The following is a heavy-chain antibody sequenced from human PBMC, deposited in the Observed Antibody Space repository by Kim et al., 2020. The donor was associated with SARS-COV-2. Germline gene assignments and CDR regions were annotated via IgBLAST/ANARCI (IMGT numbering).Heavy chain of an antibody. J-gene: IGHJ4*02. D-gene: IGHD3-10*01. CDR2: IHYSGST. CDR1: GGSISNNNYY. Sequence: SETLSLTCTVSGGSISNNNYYWGWIRQPPGKGLEWIGAIHYSGSTSYNPSLKSRVTISVDTYRNQFSLNLNSVTAADTAVYFCSRRRHGSELDCGGQGTL. V-gene: IGHV4-39*01. CDR3: SRRRHGSELDC.